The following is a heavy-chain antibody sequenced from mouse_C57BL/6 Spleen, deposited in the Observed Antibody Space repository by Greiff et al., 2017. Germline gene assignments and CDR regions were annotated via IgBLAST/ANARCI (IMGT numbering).Heavy chain of an antibody. D-gene: IGHD2-4*01. CDR3: ARGLPSMDY. J-gene: IGHJ4*01. V-gene: IGHV1-55*01. Sequence: QVQLQQPGAELVKPGASVTMSCKASGYTFTSSWITWVKQRPGQGLEWIGDIYPGIGSTNYNEKFKSKATLTVDTSSSPASMQLSSLTSEDSAVYSCARGLPSMDYWGQGTSVTVSS. CDR1: GYTFTSSW. CDR2: IYPGIGST.